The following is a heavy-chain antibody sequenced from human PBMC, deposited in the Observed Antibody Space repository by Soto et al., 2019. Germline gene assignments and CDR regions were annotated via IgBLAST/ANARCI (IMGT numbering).Heavy chain of an antibody. J-gene: IGHJ4*02. CDR2: INHSGST. V-gene: IGHV4-34*01. CDR1: GGSFSGYY. D-gene: IGHD2-2*01. CDR3: ARVGYCSSSSCYPVDY. Sequence: SETLSLTCAVYGGSFSGYYWSWIRQPPGKGLEWIGEINHSGSTNYNPSLKSRVTISVDTSKNQFSLKLSSVTAADTAVYYCARVGYCSSSSCYPVDYWGQGRLVNVS.